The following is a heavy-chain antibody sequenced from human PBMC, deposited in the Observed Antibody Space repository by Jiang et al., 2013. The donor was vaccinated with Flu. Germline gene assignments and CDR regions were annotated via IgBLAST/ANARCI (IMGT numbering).Heavy chain of an antibody. V-gene: IGHV3-30*09. D-gene: IGHD3-10*01. CDR2: ISNDGINK. CDR1: EFTFSTYA. Sequence: VQLVESGGGVVQPGRSLRLSCAASEFTFSTYAMHWVRQAPGKGLEWVAVISNDGINKHYADSVKGRFAVSRDNSRNTLYLQMNSLRAEDTAVYYCARDRSKATNYYGSGSFAPRPPYYYGMDVWGQGTTVTVSS. CDR3: ARDRSKATNYYGSGSFAPRPPYYYGMDV. J-gene: IGHJ6*02.